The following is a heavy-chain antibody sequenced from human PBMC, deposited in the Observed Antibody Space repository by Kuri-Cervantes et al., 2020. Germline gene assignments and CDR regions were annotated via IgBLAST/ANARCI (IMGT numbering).Heavy chain of an antibody. V-gene: IGHV4-34*01. Sequence: GSLRLSCAVYGGSFSGYYWSWIRQPPGKGLEWIGEINHTGSRNYNPSLQSRVTISVDTSKNQFSLKLSSVTAADTAVYYCARERLLVVQARWGQGTLVTVSS. D-gene: IGHD3-22*01. CDR3: ARERLLVVQAR. CDR1: GGSFSGYY. CDR2: INHTGSR. J-gene: IGHJ4*02.